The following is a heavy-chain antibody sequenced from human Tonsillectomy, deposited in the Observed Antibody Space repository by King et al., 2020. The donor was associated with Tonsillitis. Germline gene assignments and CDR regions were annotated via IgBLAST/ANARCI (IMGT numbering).Heavy chain of an antibody. Sequence: LQLQESGPGLVKPSQTLSLTCTVSGGSISSGGYYWSWIRQHPGKGLEWIGYFYYSGSTYYNPSLKSRVTISVDTSKNQFSLKLSSVTAADTAVYYCAREATLGAYNWNQQSVWFDPWGQGTLVTVSS. V-gene: IGHV4-31*03. J-gene: IGHJ5*02. D-gene: IGHD1-20*01. CDR1: GGSISSGGYY. CDR3: AREATLGAYNWNQQSVWFDP. CDR2: FYYSGST.